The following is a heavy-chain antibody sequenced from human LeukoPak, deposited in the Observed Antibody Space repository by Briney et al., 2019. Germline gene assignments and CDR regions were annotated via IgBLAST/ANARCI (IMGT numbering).Heavy chain of an antibody. J-gene: IGHJ4*02. CDR1: GGSFSGYY. D-gene: IGHD3-22*01. V-gene: IGHV4-34*01. CDR3: ARASGDYYDSSGYSDN. CDR2: INHSGST. Sequence: PSETLSLTCAVYGGSFSGYYWSWIRQPPGKGLEWIGEINHSGSTNYNPSLKSRVTISVDTSKNQFSLKLSSVTAADTAVYYCARASGDYYDSSGYSDNWGQGTLVTVSS.